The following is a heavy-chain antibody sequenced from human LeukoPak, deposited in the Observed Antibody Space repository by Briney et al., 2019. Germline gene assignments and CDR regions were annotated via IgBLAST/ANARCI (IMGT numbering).Heavy chain of an antibody. CDR1: GESFSGYY. CDR2: INHSGST. Sequence: SETLSLTCAVYGESFSGYYWSWIRQPPGKGLEWIGEINHSGSTNYNPSLKSRVTISVDTSKNQFSLKLSSVTAADTAVYYCAAAYCGGDCYPSFDYWGQGTLVTVSS. V-gene: IGHV4-34*01. J-gene: IGHJ4*02. D-gene: IGHD2-21*02. CDR3: AAAYCGGDCYPSFDY.